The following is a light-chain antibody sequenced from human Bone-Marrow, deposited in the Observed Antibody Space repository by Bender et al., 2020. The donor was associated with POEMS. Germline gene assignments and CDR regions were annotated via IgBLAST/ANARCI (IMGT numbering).Light chain of an antibody. CDR3: GSFTGTSTLVV. CDR1: SSDVGGYNY. J-gene: IGLJ2*01. CDR2: DVS. V-gene: IGLV2-14*03. Sequence: QSALTQPASVSGSPGQSITISCTGTSSDVGGYNYVSWYQHHPGKAPKLIIYDVSNRPSGVSNRFSGSKSGNTASLTISGLQSEDEADYFCGSFTGTSTLVVFGGGTRLTVL.